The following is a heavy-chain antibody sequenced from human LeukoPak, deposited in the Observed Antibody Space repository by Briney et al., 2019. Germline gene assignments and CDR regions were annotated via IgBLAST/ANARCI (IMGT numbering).Heavy chain of an antibody. CDR1: GFTFSSYG. CDR3: ARGGPGDYLDY. D-gene: IGHD4-17*01. CDR2: ISSDGRDK. J-gene: IGHJ4*02. V-gene: IGHV3-30*03. Sequence: GGSLRLSCAASGFTFSSYGMHWVRQAPGKGLEWVAVISSDGRDKKYADSVKGRFTISRDNSKNTLYLQMNSLRAEDTAVYYCARGGPGDYLDYWGQGTLVTVSS.